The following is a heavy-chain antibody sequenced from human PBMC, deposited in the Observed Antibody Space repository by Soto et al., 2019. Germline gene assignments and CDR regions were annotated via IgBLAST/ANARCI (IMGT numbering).Heavy chain of an antibody. CDR3: AREPLAHSYFDF. CDR1: GGSISGYY. V-gene: IGHV4-4*07. J-gene: IGHJ4*02. CDR2: MYNSERT. Sequence: QVQLQESGPGLVKPSENLSLTCTVSGGSISGYYWSWIRQPAGKGLEWIGRMYNSERTNYNPSLKCRVTMSMDTSKNQFSLKLTSVTAADTAVYFCAREPLAHSYFDFWGRGALVTASS.